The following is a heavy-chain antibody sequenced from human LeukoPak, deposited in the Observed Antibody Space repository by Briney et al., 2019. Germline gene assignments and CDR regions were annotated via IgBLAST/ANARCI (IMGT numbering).Heavy chain of an antibody. J-gene: IGHJ4*02. V-gene: IGHV1-18*01. CDR1: GGTFSSYA. Sequence: GASVKVSCKASGGTFSSYAISWVRQAPGQGLEWMGWISAYNGNTNYAQKLQGRVTMTTDTSTSTAYMELRSLRSDDTAVYYCARVIFGVVGRAFDYWGQGTLVTVSS. D-gene: IGHD3-3*01. CDR2: ISAYNGNT. CDR3: ARVIFGVVGRAFDY.